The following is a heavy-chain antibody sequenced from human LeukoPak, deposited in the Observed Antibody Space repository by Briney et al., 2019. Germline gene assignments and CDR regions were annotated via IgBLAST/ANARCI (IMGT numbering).Heavy chain of an antibody. CDR3: ASADTTTTVTTIGYFYYYYYYMDV. Sequence: ASVKASCKASGYTFTGYYMHWVRQAPGQGLEWMGGIIPIFGTANYAQKFQGRVTITADKSTSTAYMELSSLRSEDTAVYYCASADTTTTVTTIGYFYYYYYYMDVWGKGTTVTVSS. CDR1: GYTFTGYY. V-gene: IGHV1-69*06. D-gene: IGHD4-17*01. J-gene: IGHJ6*03. CDR2: IIPIFGTA.